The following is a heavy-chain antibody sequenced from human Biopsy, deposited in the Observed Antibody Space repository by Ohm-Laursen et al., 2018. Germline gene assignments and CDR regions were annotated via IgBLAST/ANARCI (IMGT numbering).Heavy chain of an antibody. CDR2: ITGDGGSI. J-gene: IGHJ3*02. Sequence: SLRLSCSASGFTFSMRAMSWVRQFPGKGLEWVSSITGDGGSIHYADSVKGRFTISRDNSKNTLYMQINSLRAEDMAVYYCARKYSGFDIWGQGTMVSVSS. CDR1: GFTFSMRA. D-gene: IGHD5-12*01. CDR3: ARKYSGFDI. V-gene: IGHV3-23*01.